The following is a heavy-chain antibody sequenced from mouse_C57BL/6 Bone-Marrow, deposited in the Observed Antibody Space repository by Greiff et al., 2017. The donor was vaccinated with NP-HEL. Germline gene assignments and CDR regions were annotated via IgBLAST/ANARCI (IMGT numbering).Heavy chain of an antibody. D-gene: IGHD2-1*01. CDR1: GYTFTDYN. V-gene: IGHV1-22*01. CDR3: TRRNLYYYDY. Sequence: VQLKQSGPELVKPGASVKMSCKASGYTFTDYNMHWVKQSHGKSLEWIGYINPNNGGTSYNQKFKGKATLTANKSSSTAYVEIRSLTSEDTAVYYCTRRNLYYYDYWGHGATLTVYS. CDR2: INPNNGGT. J-gene: IGHJ2*01.